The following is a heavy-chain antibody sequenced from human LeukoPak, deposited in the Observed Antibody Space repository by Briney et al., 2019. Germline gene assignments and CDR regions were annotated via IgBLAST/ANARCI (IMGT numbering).Heavy chain of an antibody. CDR2: ISLANGVA. J-gene: IGHJ5*02. Sequence: GASVKVSCKASGYTFAGYGINWVRQAPGQAPEWVGWISLANGVAGYAQRVKGRVTLTTDTSTSTAYMELTGLRSDDTAVYCCARVNYLRPYQLEPWGQGTLVSISS. CDR1: GYTFAGYG. CDR3: ARVNYLRPYQLEP. V-gene: IGHV1-18*01. D-gene: IGHD4-11*01.